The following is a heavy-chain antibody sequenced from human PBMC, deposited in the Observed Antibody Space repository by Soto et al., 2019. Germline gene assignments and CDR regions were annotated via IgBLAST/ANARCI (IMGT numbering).Heavy chain of an antibody. CDR1: GFTFSSYG. CDR2: ISYDGSNK. CDR3: AKGGRWLQISAYRVDY. Sequence: QVQLVESGGGVVQPGRSLRLSCAASGFTFSSYGMHWVRQAPGKGLEWVAVISYDGSNKYYADSVKGRFTISRDNSKKTLYLQMNSLRAEDTAVYYCAKGGRWLQISAYRVDYWGQGTLVTVSS. D-gene: IGHD5-12*01. V-gene: IGHV3-30*18. J-gene: IGHJ4*02.